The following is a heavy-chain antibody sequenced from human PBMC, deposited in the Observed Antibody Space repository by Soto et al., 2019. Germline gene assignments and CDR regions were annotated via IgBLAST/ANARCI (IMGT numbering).Heavy chain of an antibody. CDR1: GYTFTNYW. Sequence: GESLKISCKGSGYTFTNYWITWVRQMPGKGLEWMGRIDPNDSYTNYSPSFRGHVTISRDNAKNSLYLQMNSLRAEDTAVYYCAREGYDYIWGSYRNDAFDIWGQGTMVTVSS. CDR3: AREGYDYIWGSYRNDAFDI. D-gene: IGHD3-16*02. CDR2: IDPNDSYT. J-gene: IGHJ3*02. V-gene: IGHV5-10-1*01.